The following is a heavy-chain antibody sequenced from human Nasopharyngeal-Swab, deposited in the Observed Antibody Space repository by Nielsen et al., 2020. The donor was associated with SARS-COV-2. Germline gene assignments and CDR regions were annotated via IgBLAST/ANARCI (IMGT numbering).Heavy chain of an antibody. CDR3: ARGRRAPGAVAGTREYYFDY. D-gene: IGHD6-19*01. CDR2: MNPNSGNT. J-gene: IGHJ4*02. Sequence: ASVKVSCKASGGTFTSYDINWVRQATGQGLEWMGWMNPNSGNTGYAQKFQGRVTMTRNTSISTAYMELSSLRSEDTAVYYCARGRRAPGAVAGTREYYFDYWGQGTLVTVSS. V-gene: IGHV1-8*01. CDR1: GGTFTSYD.